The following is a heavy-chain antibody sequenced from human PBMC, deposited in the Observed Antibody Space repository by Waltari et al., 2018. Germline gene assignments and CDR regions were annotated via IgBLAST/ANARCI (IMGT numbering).Heavy chain of an antibody. CDR3: AREGYGSGSFWY. Sequence: QVQLVQSQAEVKKPGSSVKVSCKASGGTFSSYAISWVRQAPGQGLEWLGGIIPIFGTANDAQKFQGRVTITADESTSTAYMELSSLRSEDTAVYYCAREGYGSGSFWYWGQGTLVTVSS. V-gene: IGHV1-69*13. CDR2: IIPIFGTA. D-gene: IGHD3-10*01. CDR1: GGTFSSYA. J-gene: IGHJ4*02.